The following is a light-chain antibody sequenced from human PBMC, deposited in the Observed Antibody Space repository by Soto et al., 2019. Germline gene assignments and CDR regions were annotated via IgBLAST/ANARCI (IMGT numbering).Light chain of an antibody. CDR1: ESIRTW. J-gene: IGKJ1*01. V-gene: IGKV1-5*01. CDR3: QQYNNYPRT. CDR2: DAS. Sequence: DIQMTQSPSPLSASVGDRVTITCRASESIRTWLAWYQHKPGKAPKFLIYDASTLESGVPSRFSGSGSGTEFTLTISSLQPDDFATYYCQQYNNYPRTFDQGTKVEIK.